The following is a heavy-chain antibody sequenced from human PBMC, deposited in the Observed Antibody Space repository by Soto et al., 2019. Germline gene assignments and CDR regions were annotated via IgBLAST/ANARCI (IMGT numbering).Heavy chain of an antibody. CDR3: AKDDTEQWLVRGGFDY. CDR1: GFTFSSYG. Sequence: QVQLVESGGGVVQPGRSLRLSCAASGFTFSSYGMHWVRQAPGKGLEWVAVISYDGSNKYYADSVKGRFTISRDNSKNXLYLQMNSLRAEDTAVYYCAKDDTEQWLVRGGFDYWGQGTLVTVSS. V-gene: IGHV3-30*18. CDR2: ISYDGSNK. D-gene: IGHD6-19*01. J-gene: IGHJ4*02.